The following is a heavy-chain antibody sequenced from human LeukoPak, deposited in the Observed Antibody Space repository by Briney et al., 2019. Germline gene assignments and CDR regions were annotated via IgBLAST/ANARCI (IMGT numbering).Heavy chain of an antibody. V-gene: IGHV3-21*01. D-gene: IGHD2-2*01. CDR2: ISSSSSYI. Sequence: PSETLSLTCTVSGGSISSSSYYWGWIREPPGKGLEWVSSISSSSSYIYYADSVKGRFTISRDNAKNSLYLQMNSLRAEDTAVYYCARDPLLEYQLLERLDRWFDPWGQGTLVTVSS. J-gene: IGHJ5*02. CDR1: GGSISSSS. CDR3: ARDPLLEYQLLERLDRWFDP.